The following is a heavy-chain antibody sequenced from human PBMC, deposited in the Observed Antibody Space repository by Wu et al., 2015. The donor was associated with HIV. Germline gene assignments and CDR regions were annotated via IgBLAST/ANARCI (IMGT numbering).Heavy chain of an antibody. CDR2: INPNSGGT. CDR3: ARELVWFGETPAGTVDV. V-gene: IGHV1-2*02. CDR1: GYTFTGYY. Sequence: QVQLVQSGAEVKKPGASVKVSCKASGYTFTGYYMHWVRQAPGQGLEWMGWINPNSGGTNYAQKFQGRVTMTRDTSISTAYMELSRLRSDDTAVYYCARELVWFGETPAGTVDVWGKGTTVTVSS. D-gene: IGHD3-10*01. J-gene: IGHJ6*04.